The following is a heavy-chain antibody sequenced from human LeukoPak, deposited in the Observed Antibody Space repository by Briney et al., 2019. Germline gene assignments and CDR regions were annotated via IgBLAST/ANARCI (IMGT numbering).Heavy chain of an antibody. J-gene: IGHJ4*02. CDR2: IYYSGST. V-gene: IGHV4-39*01. CDR1: GASISSTTYY. CDR3: ARGLDIVATPDDY. D-gene: IGHD5-12*01. Sequence: SETLSLTCTVSGASISSTTYYWGWIRQPPRKGLEWVASIYYSGSTYYNPSLKSRVTISVDTSKNQFSLKLSSVTAADTAVYYCARGLDIVATPDDYWGQGTLVTVSS.